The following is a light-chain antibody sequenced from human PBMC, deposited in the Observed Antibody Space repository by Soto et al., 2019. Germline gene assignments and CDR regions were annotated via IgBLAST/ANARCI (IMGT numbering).Light chain of an antibody. V-gene: IGKV3-15*01. Sequence: EILFAQFSTTLSFSPGERATLSCRALQSVSSSYLAWYQQKPGQAPRLLIYDASTRATGIPDRFSGGGSGTEFTLTISSLQSEDFVVYYCQQYNSWPPITFGQGTRLEIK. CDR3: QQYNSWPPIT. J-gene: IGKJ5*01. CDR1: QSVSSSY. CDR2: DAS.